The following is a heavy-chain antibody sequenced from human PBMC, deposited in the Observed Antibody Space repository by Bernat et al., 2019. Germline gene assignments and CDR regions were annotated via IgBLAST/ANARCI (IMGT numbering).Heavy chain of an antibody. D-gene: IGHD4-17*01. CDR3: ARDLPEYGDYGCGLDY. CDR2: ISYDGSNK. CDR1: GFTFSSYA. Sequence: QVQLVESGGGVVQPGRSLRLSCAASGFTFSSYAMHWVRQAPGKGLEWVAVISYDGSNKYYADSVKGRFTISRDNSKNTLYLQMNSLRAEDTAVYYCARDLPEYGDYGCGLDYWGQGTLVTVSS. V-gene: IGHV3-30-3*01. J-gene: IGHJ4*02.